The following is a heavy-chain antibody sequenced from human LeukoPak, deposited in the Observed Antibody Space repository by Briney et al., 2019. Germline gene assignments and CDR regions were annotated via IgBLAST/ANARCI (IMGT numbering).Heavy chain of an antibody. CDR3: ASSSGNDYYMDV. V-gene: IGHV4-39*07. J-gene: IGHJ6*03. CDR1: GGSISSSSYY. Sequence: PSETLSLTCTVSGGSISSSSYYWGWIRQPPGKGLEWIGSIYYSGSTYYNPSLKSRVTISVDTSKNQFSLKLSSVTVADTAVYYCASSSGNDYYMDVWGKGTTVTVSS. D-gene: IGHD6-19*01. CDR2: IYYSGST.